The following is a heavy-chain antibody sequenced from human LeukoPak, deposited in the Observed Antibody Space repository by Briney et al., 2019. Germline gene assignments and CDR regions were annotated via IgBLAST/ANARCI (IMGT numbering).Heavy chain of an antibody. CDR2: IYYISNT. V-gene: IGHV4-61*08. J-gene: IGHJ4*02. CDR1: GASVGSAGYY. CDR3: ARHERGYYFDY. Sequence: SETLSLTCTVSGASVGSAGYYWSWIRQPPGGGLEWIGYIYYISNTNYNPSLKSRVTMSVDPSKNQFSLKLNSVTAADTAVYYCARHERGYYFDYWGQGTLVTVSS. D-gene: IGHD3-16*01.